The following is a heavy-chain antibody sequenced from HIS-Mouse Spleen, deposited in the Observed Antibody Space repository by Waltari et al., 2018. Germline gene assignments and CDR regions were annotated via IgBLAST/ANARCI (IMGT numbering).Heavy chain of an antibody. CDR2: LYYSGST. J-gene: IGHJ6*02. V-gene: IGHV4-59*01. CDR3: ARVLDIVASNYYGMDV. CDR1: GGSISSYY. D-gene: IGHD5-12*01. Sequence: QVQLQESGPGLVKPSETLSLTCTVSGGSISSYYWSWIRQPPGKGLEWIGYLYYSGSTNNNPALKSGGTISVDTSKNQFSLKLSSVTAADTAVYYCARVLDIVASNYYGMDVWGQGTTVTVSS.